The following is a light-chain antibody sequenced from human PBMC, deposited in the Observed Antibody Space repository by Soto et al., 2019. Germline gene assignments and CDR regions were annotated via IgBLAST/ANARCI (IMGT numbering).Light chain of an antibody. CDR1: QDISNS. V-gene: IGKV1-39*01. CDR3: QQSYNIPPIT. CDR2: GAS. Sequence: TQSPSSLSASVGDRVTITCRASQDISNSLNWYQQKPGKPPKVLIYGASTLQGGVPSRFSGGGSGTEFTLTISSLQPEDFATYYCQQSYNIPPITFGQGTRLEIK. J-gene: IGKJ5*01.